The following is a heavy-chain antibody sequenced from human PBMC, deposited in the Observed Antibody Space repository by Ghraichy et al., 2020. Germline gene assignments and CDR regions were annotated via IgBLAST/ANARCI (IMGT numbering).Heavy chain of an antibody. CDR2: INHSGST. V-gene: IGHV4-34*01. Sequence: SETLSLTCAVYGGSFSGYYWSWIRQPPGKGLEWIGEINHSGSTNYNPSLKSRVTISVDTSKNQFSLKLSSVTAADTAVYYCARRGPGSHRAFDYWGQGTLVTVSS. D-gene: IGHD3-10*01. CDR1: GGSFSGYY. J-gene: IGHJ4*02. CDR3: ARRGPGSHRAFDY.